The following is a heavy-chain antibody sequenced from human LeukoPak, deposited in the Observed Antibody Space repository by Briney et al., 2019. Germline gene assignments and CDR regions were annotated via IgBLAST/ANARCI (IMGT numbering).Heavy chain of an antibody. CDR2: ISWNSGSI. D-gene: IGHD3-22*01. Sequence: GGSLRLSFAASGFTFDDYAMHWVRQAPGKGLEWVSGISWNSGSIGYADSVKGRFTISRDNSKNTLFLQMNSLRAEDTAVYYCARGRNVVAISGYFDYWGQGTLVTVSS. J-gene: IGHJ4*02. CDR1: GFTFDDYA. V-gene: IGHV3-9*01. CDR3: ARGRNVVAISGYFDY.